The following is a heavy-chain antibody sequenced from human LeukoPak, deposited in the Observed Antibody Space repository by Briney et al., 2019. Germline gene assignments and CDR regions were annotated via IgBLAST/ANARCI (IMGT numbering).Heavy chain of an antibody. J-gene: IGHJ4*02. CDR1: GGSFSGYY. CDR2: INHSGST. CDR3: ARDGGYCSGGSCYSDN. D-gene: IGHD2-15*01. V-gene: IGHV4-34*01. Sequence: PSETLSLTCAVYGGSFSGYYWSWIRQPPGKVLEWIGEINHSGSTKYNPSLKTRVTMSVDTAKNQFSLKMSSLTAADTAVYYCARDGGYCSGGSCYSDNWGQGTLVTVSS.